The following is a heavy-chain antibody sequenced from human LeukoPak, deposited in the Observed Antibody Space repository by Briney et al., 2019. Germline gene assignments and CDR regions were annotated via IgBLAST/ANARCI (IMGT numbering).Heavy chain of an antibody. V-gene: IGHV4-59*01. CDR2: VYYSGST. J-gene: IGHJ4*02. Sequence: SETLSLTCTVSGDFITAYYWSWIRRPPGKGLEWIGYVYYSGSTEYNPSLRSRVTISLDMSKHQFSLNLTSVTAADTAVYYCASNTGTVFDYWGQGALVTVSS. D-gene: IGHD7-27*01. CDR1: GDFITAYY. CDR3: ASNTGTVFDY.